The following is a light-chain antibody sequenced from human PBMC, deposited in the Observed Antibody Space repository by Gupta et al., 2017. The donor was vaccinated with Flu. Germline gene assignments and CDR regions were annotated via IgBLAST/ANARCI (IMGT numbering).Light chain of an antibody. J-gene: IGLJ1*01. Sequence: QSVLTPPPSASGTPGQRVPTSCSGSSSNIGSNYVYWYQQLPGTAPKLLIYRNNQRPSGVPDRFSGSKSGTSASLAISGLRSEDEADYYCAAWDDSLSGFHVFGTGTKVTVL. CDR3: AAWDDSLSGFHV. V-gene: IGLV1-47*01. CDR1: SSNIGSNY. CDR2: RNN.